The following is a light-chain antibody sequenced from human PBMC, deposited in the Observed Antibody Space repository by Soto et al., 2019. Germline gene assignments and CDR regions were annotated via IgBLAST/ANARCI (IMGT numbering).Light chain of an antibody. CDR2: EDN. J-gene: IGLJ3*02. V-gene: IGLV1-51*02. CDR1: SSNIEDNY. CDR3: GTWDNCLSGGV. Sequence: QSVLTQPPSVSAAPGQKVTISCSGSSSNIEDNYVSWYQQLPGTAPKLLIYEDNRRPSGIPDRFSGSKSGTSATLGITGLQTGDEADYYCGTWDNCLSGGVFGGGTKLTVL.